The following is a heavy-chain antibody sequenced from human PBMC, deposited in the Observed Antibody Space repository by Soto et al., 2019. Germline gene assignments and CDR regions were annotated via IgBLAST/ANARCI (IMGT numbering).Heavy chain of an antibody. CDR2: IHYDGRT. V-gene: IGHV4-39*02. J-gene: IGHJ1*01. D-gene: IGHD3-10*01. CDR1: GGSISGTNEY. Sequence: QLQLQESGPGLVEPSETLSLTCTVSGGSISGTNEYWGWIRQPPGKWLEWIASIHYDGRTYYTPYIKSRLTISADTSKNPFSLKLSSVTAADTAVYYCARTYFGSGSYSYWGQGTLVIVSS. CDR3: ARTYFGSGSYSY.